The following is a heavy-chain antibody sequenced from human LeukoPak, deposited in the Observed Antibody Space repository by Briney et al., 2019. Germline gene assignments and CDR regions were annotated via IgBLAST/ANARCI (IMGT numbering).Heavy chain of an antibody. CDR2: FDPEDGET. CDR3: ATMVSGYDPVPNWFDP. V-gene: IGHV1-24*01. Sequence: ASVKVSCKVSGYTLTELSMHWVRQAPGKGLEWMGGFDPEDGETMYAQKFQGRVTMTEDTSTDTAYMELSSLRSEDTAVYYCATMVSGYDPVPNWFDPWGQGTLVTVSS. D-gene: IGHD5-12*01. CDR1: GYTLTELS. J-gene: IGHJ5*02.